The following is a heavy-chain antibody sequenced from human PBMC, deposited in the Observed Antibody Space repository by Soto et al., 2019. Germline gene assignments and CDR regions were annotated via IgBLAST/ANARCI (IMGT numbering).Heavy chain of an antibody. V-gene: IGHV1-18*01. J-gene: IGHJ4*02. CDR1: GYTFTSYG. D-gene: IGHD3-3*01. CDR3: ASAALPPYDFWRGEKNLEY. Sequence: QVQLVQSGAEVKKPGASVKVSCKASGYTFTSYGISWVRQAPGQGLEWMGWISAYNGNTNYAQKLQGRVTMTTDTSTSTAYMELRSLRSDDTAVYYCASAALPPYDFWRGEKNLEYWGQGTLVTVSS. CDR2: ISAYNGNT.